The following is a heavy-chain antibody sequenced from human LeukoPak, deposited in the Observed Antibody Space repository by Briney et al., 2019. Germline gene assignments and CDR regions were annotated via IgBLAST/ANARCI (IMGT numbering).Heavy chain of an antibody. V-gene: IGHV3-33*06. CDR2: IWYDGSNK. CDR3: AKGDYYDSSGLFDY. CDR1: GFTLSSYG. J-gene: IGHJ4*02. Sequence: PGGSLRLSCAASGFTLSSYGMHWVRQAPGKGLEWVAVIWYDGSNKYYADSVKGRFTISRDNSKNTLYLQMNSLRAEDTAVYYCAKGDYYDSSGLFDYWGQGTLVTVSS. D-gene: IGHD3-22*01.